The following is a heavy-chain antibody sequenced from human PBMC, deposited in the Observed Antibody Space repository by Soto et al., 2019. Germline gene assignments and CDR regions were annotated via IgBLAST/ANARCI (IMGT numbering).Heavy chain of an antibody. Sequence: SETLSLTCTVSGGSISSSSYSWSWIRQPPGKGLEWIGYIYHSGSTYYNPSLKSRVTISVDRSKNQFSLKLSSVTAADTAVYYCARGAFDSSGYYLDYWGQGTLVTVSS. J-gene: IGHJ4*02. CDR2: IYHSGST. V-gene: IGHV4-30-2*01. D-gene: IGHD3-22*01. CDR1: GGSISSSSYS. CDR3: ARGAFDSSGYYLDY.